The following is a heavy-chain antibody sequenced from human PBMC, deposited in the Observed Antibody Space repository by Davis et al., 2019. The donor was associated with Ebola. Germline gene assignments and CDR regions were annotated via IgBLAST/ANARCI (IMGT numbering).Heavy chain of an antibody. J-gene: IGHJ4*02. CDR3: ARDVRARGNSDSSGYSVDY. CDR2: ISSSTLYI. Sequence: GESLKISCAASGFTFSSYSMNWVRQAPGKGLEWVSAISSSTLYIYYADSVKRRFTISRDNAKNSLFLQMNSLRAEDTAVYYCARDVRARGNSDSSGYSVDYWGQGTLVTVSS. V-gene: IGHV3-21*01. D-gene: IGHD3-22*01. CDR1: GFTFSSYS.